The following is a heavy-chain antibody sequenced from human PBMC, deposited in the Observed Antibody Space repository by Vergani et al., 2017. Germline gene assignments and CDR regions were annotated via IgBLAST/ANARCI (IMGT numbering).Heavy chain of an antibody. CDR2: VSWNSGSI. Sequence: EVQLLESGGGLVQPGGSLRLSCAASGFTFDDYAMHWVRQAPGKGLEWVSGVSWNSGSIGYADSVKGRFTISRDNAKNSLYLQMNSLRAEDTAVYYCARDRQTGSFDYWGQGTLVTVSS. D-gene: IGHD1-14*01. V-gene: IGHV3-9*01. CDR3: ARDRQTGSFDY. CDR1: GFTFDDYA. J-gene: IGHJ4*02.